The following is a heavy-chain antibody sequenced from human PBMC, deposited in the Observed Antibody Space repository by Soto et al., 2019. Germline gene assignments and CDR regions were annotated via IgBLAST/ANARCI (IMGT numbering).Heavy chain of an antibody. Sequence: QLVESGGGLVQPGASLRLSCVASEFMFSRYSMNWVRQAPGKGLEWIAYISSSGSNVYYAISMRGRITISRDNVNNFVYLQMNRLRDEATANYYCARNLGIFVGMDVWGQGTTVTVSS. J-gene: IGHJ6*02. CDR3: ARNLGIFVGMDV. D-gene: IGHD1-26*01. V-gene: IGHV3-48*02. CDR2: ISSSGSNV. CDR1: EFMFSRYS.